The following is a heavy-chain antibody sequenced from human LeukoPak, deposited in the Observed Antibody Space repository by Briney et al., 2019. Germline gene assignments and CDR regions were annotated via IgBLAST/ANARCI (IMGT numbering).Heavy chain of an antibody. J-gene: IGHJ3*02. Sequence: AISGSGGSTYCADSVKGRFTISRDNSKNTLYLQMNSLRAEDTAVYYCAKMVRGVIWDAFDIWGQGTMVTVSS. CDR2: ISGSGGST. V-gene: IGHV3-23*01. CDR3: AKMVRGVIWDAFDI. D-gene: IGHD3-10*01.